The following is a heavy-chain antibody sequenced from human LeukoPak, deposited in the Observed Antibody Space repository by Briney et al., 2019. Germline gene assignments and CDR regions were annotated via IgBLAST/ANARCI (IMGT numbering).Heavy chain of an antibody. Sequence: SVKVSCKASGGTFSSYAISWVRQAPGQGLEWMGRIIPILGIANYAQKFQGRVTITADKSTSTAYMELSSLRSEDTAVYYCARDLRSPTSRTVTPDYWGQGTLVTVSS. V-gene: IGHV1-69*04. J-gene: IGHJ4*02. CDR3: ARDLRSPTSRTVTPDY. D-gene: IGHD4-17*01. CDR2: IIPILGIA. CDR1: GGTFSSYA.